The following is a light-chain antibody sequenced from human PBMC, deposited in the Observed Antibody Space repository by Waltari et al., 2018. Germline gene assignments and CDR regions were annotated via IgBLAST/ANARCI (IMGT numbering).Light chain of an antibody. J-gene: IGLJ2*01. CDR3: QAWDDSSIV. V-gene: IGLV3-1*01. CDR2: RDT. CDR1: NLGDTF. Sequence: SYDLTQPPSVSVSPGETATLSCSGPNLGDTFATWYRQRPGQSPVLVIYRDTHRSSGIPERFSGSNSGNTATLTIGGAQTVDEAVYYCQAWDDSSIVFGGGTKLTVL.